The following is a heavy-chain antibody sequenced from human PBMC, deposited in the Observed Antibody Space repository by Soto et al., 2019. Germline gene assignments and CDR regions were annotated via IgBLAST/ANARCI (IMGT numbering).Heavy chain of an antibody. Sequence: QVQLVQSGAEVRKPGASVKVSCKASGYTFTSYDIHWVRQATGQGLEWMGCMNPNNGNTGYAQKFQGRVTMIRNTSISTAYMELSSLRADDTAAYYCARAFSTSWRDAFDIWGPGTMVTVSS. CDR3: ARAFSTSWRDAFDI. CDR1: GYTFTSYD. D-gene: IGHD2-2*01. CDR2: MNPNNGNT. V-gene: IGHV1-8*01. J-gene: IGHJ3*02.